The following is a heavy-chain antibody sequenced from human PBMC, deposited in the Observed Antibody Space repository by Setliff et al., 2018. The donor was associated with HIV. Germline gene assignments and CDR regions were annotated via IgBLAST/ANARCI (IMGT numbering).Heavy chain of an antibody. CDR1: GGSISSSYY. V-gene: IGHV4-39*02. Sequence: SETLSLTCTVSGGSISSSYYWDWIRQPPGKGLEWIASLYYSGDTYYNPSLKTRVTISAHTSKNEFSLKLNSVTAADTAVYYCARDYGQEDSAMDFDHWGQGTLVTVSS. CDR2: LYYSGDT. CDR3: ARDYGQEDSAMDFDH. J-gene: IGHJ4*02. D-gene: IGHD2-15*01.